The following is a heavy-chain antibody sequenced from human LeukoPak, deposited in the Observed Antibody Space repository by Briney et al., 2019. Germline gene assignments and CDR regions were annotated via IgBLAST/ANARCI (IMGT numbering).Heavy chain of an antibody. V-gene: IGHV3-30*03. D-gene: IGHD2-8*01. J-gene: IGHJ3*01. CDR1: GFTFSSYG. Sequence: GRSLRLSCAASGFTFSSYGMHWVRQAPGKGLEWVAVISYDGSNKYYADSVKGRFTISRDNSKNTLYLQMNSLRAEDTAVYYCARGIMVYAAGTFWGQGTMVTVSS. CDR2: ISYDGSNK. CDR3: ARGIMVYAAGTF.